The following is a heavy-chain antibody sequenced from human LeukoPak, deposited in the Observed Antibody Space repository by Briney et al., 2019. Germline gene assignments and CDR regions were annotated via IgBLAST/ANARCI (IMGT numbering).Heavy chain of an antibody. Sequence: PGGSLRLSCAASGFTFSSHWMHWVRPAPGKGLVGVSHINAGGSATYYAASVKGRLTISRYNARNTLYLQMHSLTAEDTGVYYGVRRALRDCSYTSCTRGNWFDPWGQGTLVTVSS. D-gene: IGHD2-2*01. V-gene: IGHV3-74*01. J-gene: IGHJ5*02. CDR2: INAGGSAT. CDR1: GFTFSSHW. CDR3: VRRALRDCSYTSCTRGNWFDP.